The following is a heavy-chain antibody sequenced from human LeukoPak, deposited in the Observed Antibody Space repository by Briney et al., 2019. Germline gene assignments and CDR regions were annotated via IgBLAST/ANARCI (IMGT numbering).Heavy chain of an antibody. J-gene: IGHJ4*02. Sequence: ASVKVSCKASGYTFTNIHWVRQAPGQGLEWMGIITPSGGSATYAQTFQGRVTMTRDTSTSTVYMELSSLRSEDTAVYFCARVDAGSYYGHDYWGQGTLVTVTS. CDR2: ITPSGGSA. CDR1: GYTFTN. CDR3: ARVDAGSYYGHDY. V-gene: IGHV1-46*01. D-gene: IGHD1-26*01.